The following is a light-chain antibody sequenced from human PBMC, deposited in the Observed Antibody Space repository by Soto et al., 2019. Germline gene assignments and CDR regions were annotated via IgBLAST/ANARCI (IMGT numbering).Light chain of an antibody. CDR3: QQNGSSGT. J-gene: IGKJ1*01. CDR2: GTS. CDR1: QSVGRS. V-gene: IGKV3-20*01. Sequence: DILMTQSPATLSLSPGERATLSCRASQSVGRSLAWSQQKPGQAPRLLLYGTSARATGIPDRFSGSGTGTDFTLASSRLEDEAFAVYHCQQNGSSGTFGQGTKVDIK.